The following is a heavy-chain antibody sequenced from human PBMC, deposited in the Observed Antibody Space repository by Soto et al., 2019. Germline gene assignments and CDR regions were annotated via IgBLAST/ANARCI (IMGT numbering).Heavy chain of an antibody. Sequence: GGSLRLSCAASGFTFSDFAMTWVRQAPGMGLDWVEGISGSGTNTNYASSVKGRLTVSIDNSKNTLFLEITSLRADDTAVYYCAKEDDWPTFRGYFTXWGQGTLVTGSX. J-gene: IGHJ4*02. D-gene: IGHD3-9*01. V-gene: IGHV3-23*01. CDR3: AKEDDWPTFRGYFTX. CDR2: ISGSGTNT. CDR1: GFTFSDFA.